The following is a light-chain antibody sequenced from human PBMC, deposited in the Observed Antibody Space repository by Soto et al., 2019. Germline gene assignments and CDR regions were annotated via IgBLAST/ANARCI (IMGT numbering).Light chain of an antibody. Sequence: DLVMTQSPLSLPVTPGEPASISCRSSQSLLHSNGYNYLDWYLQKPGQSPQLLIYLGSNRASGVPDRFGGSGSGTDFTLKISRVEAEDVGVYYCMQALQTSFTFGPGTKVDIK. CDR3: MQALQTSFT. CDR2: LGS. J-gene: IGKJ3*01. V-gene: IGKV2-28*01. CDR1: QSLLHSNGYNY.